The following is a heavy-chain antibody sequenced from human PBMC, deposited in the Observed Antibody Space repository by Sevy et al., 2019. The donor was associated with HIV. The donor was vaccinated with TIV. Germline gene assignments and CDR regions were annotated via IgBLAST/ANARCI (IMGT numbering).Heavy chain of an antibody. CDR2: ISSSGSII. D-gene: IGHD1-26*01. V-gene: IGHV3-11*01. Sequence: GGSLRLSCAASGFTFSDYYMSWIRQAPGKGLEGVSYISSSGSIIYYVDSVKGRFTISRDNAKNSLYLQMNSLRAEDTAVYYCARDMGGSLGNWFDPWGQGTLVTVSS. J-gene: IGHJ5*02. CDR1: GFTFSDYY. CDR3: ARDMGGSLGNWFDP.